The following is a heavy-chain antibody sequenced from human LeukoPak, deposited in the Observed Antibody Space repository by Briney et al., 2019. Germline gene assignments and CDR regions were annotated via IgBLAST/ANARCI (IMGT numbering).Heavy chain of an antibody. CDR1: GGSISTYY. Sequence: SETLSLTCTVSGGSISTYYWSWIRQPAGKGLEWIGRIYSSGSTNYNPSLRSRVTLSVDTSKNQFSLKVNSVTAADTAVYYCARVGGYCNSGYCYQYFDYWGLGTQVSVSS. CDR2: IYSSGST. V-gene: IGHV4-4*07. CDR3: ARVGGYCNSGYCYQYFDY. J-gene: IGHJ4*02. D-gene: IGHD2-15*01.